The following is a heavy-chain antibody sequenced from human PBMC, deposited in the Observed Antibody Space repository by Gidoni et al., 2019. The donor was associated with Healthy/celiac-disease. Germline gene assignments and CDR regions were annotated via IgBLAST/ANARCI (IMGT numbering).Heavy chain of an antibody. V-gene: IGHV4-34*01. CDR1: GGSFSGYY. CDR3: ARMAVLLWFGELSPNYYYYYGMDV. D-gene: IGHD3-10*01. Sequence: QVQLQQWGAGLLKPSETLSLTCAVYGGSFSGYYWSWIRQPPGKGLEWIGEINHSGSTNYNPSLKSRVTISVDTSKNQFSLKLSSVTAADTAVYYCARMAVLLWFGELSPNYYYYYGMDVWGQGTTVTVSS. J-gene: IGHJ6*02. CDR2: INHSGST.